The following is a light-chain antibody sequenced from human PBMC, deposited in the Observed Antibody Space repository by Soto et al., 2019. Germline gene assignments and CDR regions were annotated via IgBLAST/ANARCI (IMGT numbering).Light chain of an antibody. CDR2: GTS. Sequence: EVMLSQSPGAMSLSPGERATLSCRTSQSVSTVAWYQQKPGQTPRLLIFGTSSRATGIPDRFGGSGSGTDFTLTITRLEPEDFAVYFCQHYGASPPYTFGQGTKLELK. V-gene: IGKV3-20*01. CDR3: QHYGASPPYT. J-gene: IGKJ2*01. CDR1: QSVSTV.